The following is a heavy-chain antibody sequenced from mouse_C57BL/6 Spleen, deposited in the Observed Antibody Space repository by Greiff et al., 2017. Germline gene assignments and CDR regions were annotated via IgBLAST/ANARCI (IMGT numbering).Heavy chain of an antibody. CDR3: ARYITAFDY. J-gene: IGHJ2*01. D-gene: IGHD4-1*01. CDR1: GFTFTDYY. V-gene: IGHV7-3*01. CDR2: IRNKANGYTT. Sequence: EVHLVESGGGLVQPGGSLSLSCAASGFTFTDYYMRWVRQPPGKALEWLGFIRNKANGYTTEYSASVKGRFTISRDNSQSILYLQMNALRAEDSATYYCARYITAFDYWGQGTTLTVSS.